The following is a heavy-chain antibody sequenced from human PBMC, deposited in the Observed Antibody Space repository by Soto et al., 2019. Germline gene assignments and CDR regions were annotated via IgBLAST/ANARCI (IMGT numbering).Heavy chain of an antibody. Sequence: ASVKVSCKASGGTFSSYAISLVRQATGQGLEWMGWMNPNSGNTGYAQKFQGRVTMTRNTSISTAYMELSSLRSEDTAVYYCARSGQVGNWFDPWGQGTLVTVSS. CDR3: ARSGQVGNWFDP. D-gene: IGHD3-3*01. CDR1: GGTFSSYA. J-gene: IGHJ5*02. CDR2: MNPNSGNT. V-gene: IGHV1-8*02.